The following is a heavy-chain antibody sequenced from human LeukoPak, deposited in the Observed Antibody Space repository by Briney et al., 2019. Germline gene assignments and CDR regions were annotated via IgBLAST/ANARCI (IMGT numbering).Heavy chain of an antibody. D-gene: IGHD2-21*02. CDR1: GGSISSYY. V-gene: IGHV4-59*01. J-gene: IGHJ4*02. CDR3: ARVQGAYCGGDCYSYYFDY. CDR2: IYYSGST. Sequence: PSEALSLTCTVSGGSISSYYWSWIRQPPGKGLEWIGYIYYSGSTNYNPSLKSRVTISVDTSKNQFSLKLSSVTAADTAVYYCARVQGAYCGGDCYSYYFDYWGQGTLVTVSS.